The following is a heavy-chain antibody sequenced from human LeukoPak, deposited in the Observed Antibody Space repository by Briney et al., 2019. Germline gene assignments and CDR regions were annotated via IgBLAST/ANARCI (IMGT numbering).Heavy chain of an antibody. Sequence: GGSLRLSCAASGFTFSSYSMNWVRQAPGKGLEWVSSISSSSSYIYYADSVKGRFTISRDNAKNSLYLQMNSLRTEDTAVYYCAREQHSASGSYQDAFDIWGQGTMVTVSS. D-gene: IGHD3-10*01. CDR1: GFTFSSYS. V-gene: IGHV3-21*01. CDR3: AREQHSASGSYQDAFDI. J-gene: IGHJ3*02. CDR2: ISSSSSYI.